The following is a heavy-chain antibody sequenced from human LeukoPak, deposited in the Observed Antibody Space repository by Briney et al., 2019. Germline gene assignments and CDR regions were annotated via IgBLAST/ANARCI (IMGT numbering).Heavy chain of an antibody. CDR1: GFTFSSYA. V-gene: IGHV3-23*01. CDR2: ISGSGGST. CDR3: ASKGITMIVVVEDY. Sequence: SGGSLRLSCAASGFTFSSYAMSWVRQAPGKGLEWVSAISGSGGSTYYADSVKGRFTISRDNSKNTLYLQMDSLRAEDTAVYYCASKGITMIVVVEDYWGQGTLVTVSS. D-gene: IGHD3-22*01. J-gene: IGHJ4*02.